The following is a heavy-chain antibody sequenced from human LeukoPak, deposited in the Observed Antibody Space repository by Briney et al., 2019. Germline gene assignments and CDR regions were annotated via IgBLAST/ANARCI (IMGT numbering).Heavy chain of an antibody. J-gene: IGHJ4*02. CDR2: IKSKTDGGTT. CDR1: GFTFSYAW. D-gene: IGHD4-17*01. V-gene: IGHV3-15*01. CDR3: TTAWSTGDYRFFFDY. Sequence: PGGSLRLSCAASGFTFSYAWMNWVRRAPGKGLEWVGRIKSKTDGGTTDYAAPVTGRFTISRDDSKNTLYPQMNSLKTEDTAVYYCTTAWSTGDYRFFFDYWGQGTLVTVSS.